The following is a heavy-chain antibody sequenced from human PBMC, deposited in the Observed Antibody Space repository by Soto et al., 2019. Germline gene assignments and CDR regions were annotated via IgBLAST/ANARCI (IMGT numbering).Heavy chain of an antibody. J-gene: IGHJ5*02. D-gene: IGHD6-6*01. V-gene: IGHV4-59*01. CDR3: ARIKRTYSSSNWFDP. CDR2: IYYSGST. Sequence: PSETLSLTCTVSGGSISSYYWSWIRQPPGKGLEWIGYIYYSGSTNYNPSLKSRVTISVDTSKNQFSLKLSSVTAADTAVCYWARIKRTYSSSNWFDPWGQGTLVTVSS. CDR1: GGSISSYY.